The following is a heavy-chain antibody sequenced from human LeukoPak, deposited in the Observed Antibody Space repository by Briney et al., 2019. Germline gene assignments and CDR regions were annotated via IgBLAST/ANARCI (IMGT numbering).Heavy chain of an antibody. D-gene: IGHD3-10*01. V-gene: IGHV3-30*18. CDR1: GFTFSSYG. J-gene: IGHJ6*02. CDR2: ISYDGSNK. Sequence: PGGSLRPSCAASGFTFSSYGMHWVRQAPGKGLEWVAVISYDGSNKYYADSVKGRFTISRDNSKNTLYLQMNSLRAEDTAVYYCAKDHGFGELFGYYYYGMDVWGQGTTVTVSS. CDR3: AKDHGFGELFGYYYYGMDV.